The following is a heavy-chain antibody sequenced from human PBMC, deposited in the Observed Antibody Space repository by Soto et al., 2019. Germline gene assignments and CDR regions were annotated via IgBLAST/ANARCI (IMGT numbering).Heavy chain of an antibody. J-gene: IGHJ6*02. CDR2: ILPIFGTT. V-gene: IGHV1-69*01. D-gene: IGHD7-27*01. Sequence: QVQLVQSGAEVKKPGSSVKVSCKASGGTFNTYNINWVRQAPGQGLEWMGGILPIFGTTNYAQRFQGRVTITADDSTSTAYRELSSLRSEDTAVYYCARDETGDSYYYYYGMDVWGQGTTVTVTS. CDR3: ARDETGDSYYYYYGMDV. CDR1: GGTFNTYN.